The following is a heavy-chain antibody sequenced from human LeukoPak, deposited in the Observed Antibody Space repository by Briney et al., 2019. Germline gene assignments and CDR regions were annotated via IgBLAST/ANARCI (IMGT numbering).Heavy chain of an antibody. CDR2: INPNSGGK. Sequence: ASLKVSCKASGYTFTGYYTYWVRQAPGQRLEWMGWINPNSGGKNYAQKFQGRVTMTRDTSISTAYMELSRLTSDDTAAYYCARAIGYSSYWGQGTLVTVSA. CDR1: GYTFTGYY. CDR3: ARAIGYSSY. J-gene: IGHJ4*02. V-gene: IGHV1-2*02. D-gene: IGHD6-19*01.